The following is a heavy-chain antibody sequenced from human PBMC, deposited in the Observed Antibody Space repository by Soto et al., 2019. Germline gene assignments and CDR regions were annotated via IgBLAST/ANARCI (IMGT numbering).Heavy chain of an antibody. CDR3: ARSIPFGELFLGWMDDVDV. CDR2: MNPNSGNT. Sequence: ASVKVSCKASGYTFTSYDINWVRQATGQGLEWMGWMNPNSGNTGYAQKFQGRVTMTRNTSISTAYMELSSLRSEDTAVYYCARSIPFGELFLGWMDDVDVWGKGTTVTVSS. J-gene: IGHJ6*04. CDR1: GYTFTSYD. D-gene: IGHD3-10*01. V-gene: IGHV1-8*01.